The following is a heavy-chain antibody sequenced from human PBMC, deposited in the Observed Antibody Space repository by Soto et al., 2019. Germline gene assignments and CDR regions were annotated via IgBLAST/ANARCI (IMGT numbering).Heavy chain of an antibody. Sequence: GGSLRLSCAASGFTVSTNYMTWVRQAPGKGLEWVSLIYSGGSTFYADSVKGRFTISRDRSKNTLYLQMNSLRVEDTAVYYCARDLTQCDGDCQNYWGRGTLVTVSS. CDR2: IYSGGST. CDR3: ARDLTQCDGDCQNY. J-gene: IGHJ4*02. V-gene: IGHV3-66*01. CDR1: GFTVSTNY. D-gene: IGHD2-21*01.